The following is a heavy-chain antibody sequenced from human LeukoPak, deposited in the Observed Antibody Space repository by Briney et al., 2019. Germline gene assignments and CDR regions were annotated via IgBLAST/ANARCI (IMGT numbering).Heavy chain of an antibody. V-gene: IGHV3-30*18. CDR2: ISYDGSNK. J-gene: IGHJ5*02. CDR3: AKYTDQ. CDR1: GFTFSSYG. D-gene: IGHD1-14*01. Sequence: GGSLRLSCAASGFTFSSYGMHWVRQAPGKGLEWVAVISYDGSNKYYADSVKGRFTISRDNSKNTLYLQMTSLRAEDTAVYYCAKYTDQWGQGTLVTVSS.